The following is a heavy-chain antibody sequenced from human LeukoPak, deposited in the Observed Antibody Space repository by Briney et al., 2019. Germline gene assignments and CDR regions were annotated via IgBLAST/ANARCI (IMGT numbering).Heavy chain of an antibody. J-gene: IGHJ4*02. D-gene: IGHD6-19*01. CDR3: AKDPWSSGWYYFDY. V-gene: IGHV3-23*01. Sequence: TGGSLRLSCAASGFTVSSNYMSWVRQAPGKGLEWVSAISGSGGSTYYADSVKGRFTISRDNSKNTLYLQMNSLRAEDTAVYYCAKDPWSSGWYYFDYWGQGTLVTVSS. CDR2: ISGSGGST. CDR1: GFTVSSNY.